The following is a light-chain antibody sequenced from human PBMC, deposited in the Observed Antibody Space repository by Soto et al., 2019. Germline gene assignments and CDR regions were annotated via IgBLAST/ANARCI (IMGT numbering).Light chain of an antibody. J-gene: IGKJ4*01. CDR1: QSVSSRF. CDR3: QQYHNLPLT. CDR2: DAS. V-gene: IGKV1-33*01. Sequence: TQSPGTLSLSPGERATLSCRASQSVSSRFLAWYQQKPGKAPKLLIYDASILETGVPSRFSGSGSGTDFTFTISSLQPEDIATFFCQQYHNLPLTFGGGTKVEIK.